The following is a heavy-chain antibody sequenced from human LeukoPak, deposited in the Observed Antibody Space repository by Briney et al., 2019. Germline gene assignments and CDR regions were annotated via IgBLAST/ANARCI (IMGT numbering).Heavy chain of an antibody. D-gene: IGHD6-19*01. V-gene: IGHV4-4*09. CDR3: ARQAGGLENNWFDP. CDR1: GGSISSYY. CDR2: IFTSGST. J-gene: IGHJ5*02. Sequence: PSETLSLTCTVSGGSISSYYWSWIRQPPGKGLEWIGYIFTSGSTNYNPSLKSRVTISVDTSKNQFSLKPSSVTAADTAVYYCARQAGGLENNWFDPWGQGTLVTVSS.